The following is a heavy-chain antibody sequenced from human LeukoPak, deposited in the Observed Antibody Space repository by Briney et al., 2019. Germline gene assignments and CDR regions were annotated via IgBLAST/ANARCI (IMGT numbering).Heavy chain of an antibody. D-gene: IGHD5-18*01. CDR2: FYYTGST. CDR1: GGSISSNGYY. Sequence: SETLSLTCTVSGGSISSNGYYWGWIRQPPGKGLEWIGSFYYTGSTFYSPSLKSRVTISVDTSKNQFSLKLSSVTAADTAVYYCARVVMVTSNIDYWGQGTLVTVSS. J-gene: IGHJ4*02. CDR3: ARVVMVTSNIDY. V-gene: IGHV4-39*01.